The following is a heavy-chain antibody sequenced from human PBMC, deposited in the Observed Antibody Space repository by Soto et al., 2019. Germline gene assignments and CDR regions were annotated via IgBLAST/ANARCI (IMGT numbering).Heavy chain of an antibody. D-gene: IGHD2-21*01. CDR2: ISTTSSSI. V-gene: IGHV3-48*02. CDR1: GLTFSSYS. J-gene: IGHJ4*02. Sequence: RPCCTASGLTFSSYSRNWVRPAPGKGLEWISYISTTSSSIYYADSVKGRFTISRDNAKNSLFLQMNSLRDEDTAVYYCARKGLAFDYCGQGALVTVSS. CDR3: ARKGLAFDY.